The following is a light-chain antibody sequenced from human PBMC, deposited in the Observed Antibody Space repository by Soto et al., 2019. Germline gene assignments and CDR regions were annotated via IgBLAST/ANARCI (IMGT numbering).Light chain of an antibody. CDR2: DAS. CDR1: QAIGDR. J-gene: IGKJ2*01. CDR3: QQYNDLPQYP. V-gene: IGKV1-33*01. Sequence: DIQMTQSPSSLSASVGDRVTITCQASQAIGDRLNWYQQKPGKAPRLLIYDASNLQAGVPSRFSGRGSGTDFTLTISSLRPEDIATYYCQQYNDLPQYPFGQGTNLEIK.